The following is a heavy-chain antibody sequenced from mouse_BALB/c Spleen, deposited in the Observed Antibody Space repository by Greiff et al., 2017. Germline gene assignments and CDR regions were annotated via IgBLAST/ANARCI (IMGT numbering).Heavy chain of an antibody. V-gene: IGHV5-4*02. J-gene: IGHJ1*01. D-gene: IGHD1-2*01. CDR3: ARVDTTAYWYFDV. CDR1: GFTFSDYY. Sequence: EVQVVESGGGLVKPGGSLKLSCAASGFTFSDYYMYWVRQTPEKRLEWVATISDGGSYTYYPDSVKGRFTISRDNAKNNLYLQMSSLKSEDTAMYYCARVDTTAYWYFDVWGAGTTVTVSS. CDR2: ISDGGSYT.